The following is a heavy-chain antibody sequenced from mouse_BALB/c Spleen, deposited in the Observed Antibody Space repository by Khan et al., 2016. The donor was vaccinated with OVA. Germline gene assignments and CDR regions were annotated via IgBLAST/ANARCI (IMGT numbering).Heavy chain of an antibody. CDR3: ARSGTSSRVVVTDFNF. J-gene: IGHJ2*01. CDR1: GYSITSDYA. V-gene: IGHV3-2*02. CDR2: IKYSGIT. Sequence: EVQLQESGPGLVKPSQSLSLTCTVTGYSITSDYAWNWIRQFPGNRLEWMGYIKYSGITSYNPSLKSRISITRDTSKNQFFLQLNSVTKEDTATYYGARSGTSSRVVVTDFNFWGQGTTLTVSS. D-gene: IGHD2-12*01.